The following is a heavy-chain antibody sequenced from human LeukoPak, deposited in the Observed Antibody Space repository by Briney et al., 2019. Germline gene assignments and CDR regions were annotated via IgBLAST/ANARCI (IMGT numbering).Heavy chain of an antibody. V-gene: IGHV3-21*01. D-gene: IGHD4/OR15-4a*01. CDR1: GFTFSSYS. CDR2: ISSSSSYI. Sequence: GSLRLSCAASGFTFSSYSMNWVRQAPGKGLEWVSSISSSSSYIYYADSVKGRFTISRDNAKNSLYLQMNSLRAEDTAVYYCARDPQAYGALFWDYWGQGTLVTVSS. J-gene: IGHJ4*02. CDR3: ARDPQAYGALFWDY.